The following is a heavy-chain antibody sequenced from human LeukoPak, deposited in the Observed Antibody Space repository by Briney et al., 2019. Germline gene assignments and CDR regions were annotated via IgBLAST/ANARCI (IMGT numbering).Heavy chain of an antibody. D-gene: IGHD6-6*01. Sequence: ASVKVSCKASGGTFSSYAISWVRQAPGQGLEWMGGIIPIFGTANYAQKLQGRVTMTTDTSTSTAYMELRSLRSDDTAVYYCARDTRALGYSSSKAFDIWGQGTMVTVSS. J-gene: IGHJ3*02. CDR1: GGTFSSYA. V-gene: IGHV1-69*05. CDR2: IIPIFGTA. CDR3: ARDTRALGYSSSKAFDI.